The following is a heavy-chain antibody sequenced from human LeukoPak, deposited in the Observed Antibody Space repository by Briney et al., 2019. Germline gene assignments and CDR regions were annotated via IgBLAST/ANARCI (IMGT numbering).Heavy chain of an antibody. CDR2: IYYSGSA. CDR1: GGSISSSSYY. CDR3: ARYLSGSRFDAFDI. J-gene: IGHJ3*02. V-gene: IGHV4-39*07. Sequence: SETLSLTCTVSGGSISSSSYYWGWIRQPPGKGLEWIGSIYYSGSAYYNPSLKSRVTMSVDTSKNQFSLKLNSVTAADTAIYYCARYLSGSRFDAFDIWGQGTMVTVSS. D-gene: IGHD3-10*01.